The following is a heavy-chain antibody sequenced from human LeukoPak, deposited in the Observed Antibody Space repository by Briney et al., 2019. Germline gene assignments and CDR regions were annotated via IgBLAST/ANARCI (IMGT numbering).Heavy chain of an antibody. CDR3: ARLAAAGPYFGY. D-gene: IGHD6-13*01. V-gene: IGHV1-46*03. Sequence: ASVKVSCKASGYTFTSYYMHWVRQAPGQGLEWMGIINPSGGSTIYAQKFQGRVTMTRDKSTSTVYMELSSLRSEDTAVYYCARLAAAGPYFGYWGQGTLVTVSS. CDR1: GYTFTSYY. J-gene: IGHJ4*02. CDR2: INPSGGST.